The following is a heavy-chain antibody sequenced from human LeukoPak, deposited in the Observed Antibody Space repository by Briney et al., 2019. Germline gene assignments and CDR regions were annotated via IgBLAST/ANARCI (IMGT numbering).Heavy chain of an antibody. CDR1: GFTFSSYA. J-gene: IGHJ4*02. Sequence: PGGSLRLSCSASGFTFSSYAMHWVRQAPGKGLEWVAVISYDGSNKYYADSVKGRFTISRDNSKNTLYLQMNSLRAEDTAVYYCANIVAAGPPFDYWGQGTLVTVSS. V-gene: IGHV3-30*18. CDR3: ANIVAAGPPFDY. D-gene: IGHD6-25*01. CDR2: ISYDGSNK.